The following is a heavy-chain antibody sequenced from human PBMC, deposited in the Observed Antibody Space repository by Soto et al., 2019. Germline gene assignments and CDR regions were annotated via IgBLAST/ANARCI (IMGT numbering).Heavy chain of an antibody. Sequence: SETLSLTCAVYGGSLSGYYWSWIRQPPGKGLEWIGEINHSGSTNYNPPLKSRVTISVDTSKNQFSLKLSSVTAADTAVCYCARGGRWGSWSYFDYWGQGTLVTVSS. CDR1: GGSLSGYY. D-gene: IGHD6-13*01. CDR3: ARGGRWGSWSYFDY. J-gene: IGHJ4*02. V-gene: IGHV4-34*01. CDR2: INHSGST.